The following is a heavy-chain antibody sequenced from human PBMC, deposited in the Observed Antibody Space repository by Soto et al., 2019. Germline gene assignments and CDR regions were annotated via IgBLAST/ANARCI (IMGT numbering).Heavy chain of an antibody. CDR3: VREPSQFCNGASCYQTE. V-gene: IGHV4-30-4*01. Sequence: QVQLQESGPGLVKPSQTLSLTCTVSGGSIRAGDYYWSWIRQPPGKGLEWIGYIYYSGSTYYNPSLKGRITISVDASKNQFSLMLTSVTAADTAVYYCVREPSQFCNGASCYQTEWGRGTLVAVSS. CDR1: GGSIRAGDYY. CDR2: IYYSGST. D-gene: IGHD2-15*01. J-gene: IGHJ4*02.